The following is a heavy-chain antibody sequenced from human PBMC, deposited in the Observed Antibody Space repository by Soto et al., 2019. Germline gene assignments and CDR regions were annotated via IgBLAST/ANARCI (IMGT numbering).Heavy chain of an antibody. CDR3: ARMNYDILTGYYYFDY. CDR2: ISSSGSTI. J-gene: IGHJ4*02. D-gene: IGHD3-9*01. Sequence: GGSLRLSCAASGFTFSDYYMSWIRQAPGKGLEWVSYISSSGSTIYYADSVKGRFTISRDNAKNSLYLQMNSLIAEDTAVYYCARMNYDILTGYYYFDYWGQGTLVTVSS. V-gene: IGHV3-11*01. CDR1: GFTFSDYY.